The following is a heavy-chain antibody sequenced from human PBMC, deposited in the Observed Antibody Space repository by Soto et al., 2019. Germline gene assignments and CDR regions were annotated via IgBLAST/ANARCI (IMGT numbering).Heavy chain of an antibody. CDR2: IYYSGST. V-gene: IGHV4-61*08. CDR1: GVSISSGGYY. J-gene: IGHJ4*02. D-gene: IGHD1-26*01. CDR3: ARRYGGNFDF. Sequence: PSETLSLTCTVSGVSISSGGYYWTWIRQHPQKGLEWIGHIYYSGSTNYNPSLKSRVTISVDTSKNQFSLKLSPVTAADTAVYYCARRYGGNFDFWGQGTLVTVSS.